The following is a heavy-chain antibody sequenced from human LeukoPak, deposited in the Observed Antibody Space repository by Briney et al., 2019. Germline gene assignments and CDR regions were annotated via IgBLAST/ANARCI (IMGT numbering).Heavy chain of an antibody. CDR2: ISYSGST. CDR1: GGSFSGYY. V-gene: IGHV4-59*01. CDR3: ARYIWGSYPTFEDY. D-gene: IGHD3-16*02. Sequence: PSETLSLTCAVYGGSFSGYYWSWIRQPPGKGLEWIGYISYSGSTNYNPSLKSRVTISVDTSKNQLSLKLNSVTAADTAVYYCARYIWGSYPTFEDYWGQGSLVTVSS. J-gene: IGHJ4*02.